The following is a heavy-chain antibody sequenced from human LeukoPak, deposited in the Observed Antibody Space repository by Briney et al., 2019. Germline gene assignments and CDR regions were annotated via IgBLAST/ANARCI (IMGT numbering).Heavy chain of an antibody. CDR2: MNPNSGNT. CDR1: GHTFTSYD. D-gene: IGHD6-13*01. V-gene: IGHV1-8*01. J-gene: IGHJ4*02. Sequence: ASVKVSCKASGHTFTSYDINWVRQATGQGLEWMGWMNPNSGNTGYAQKFQGRVTMTRNTSISTAYMELSSLRSEDTAVYYCARVYSSSWLPDYWGQGTLVTVSS. CDR3: ARVYSSSWLPDY.